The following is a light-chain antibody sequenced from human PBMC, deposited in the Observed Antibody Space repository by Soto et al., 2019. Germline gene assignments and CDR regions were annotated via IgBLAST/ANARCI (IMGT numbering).Light chain of an antibody. V-gene: IGKV4-1*01. CDR1: QSLLYNNKYY. Sequence: DIVMTQSPDSLAVSLGERATINCKSSQSLLYNNKYYLVWYQKKPGQPPKVLIYWASTRESGVPDRFSGSGSGTDYTLTFGSLQSEDVAVYYWQQYYSPPYTFGQGTKLEIK. J-gene: IGKJ2*01. CDR2: WAS. CDR3: QQYYSPPYT.